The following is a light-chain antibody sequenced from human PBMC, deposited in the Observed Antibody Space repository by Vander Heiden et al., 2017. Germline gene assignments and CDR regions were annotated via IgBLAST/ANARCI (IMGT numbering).Light chain of an antibody. CDR3: LQYGSTPFT. V-gene: IGKV3D-20*01. CDR2: DAS. Sequence: VLTQSPATLSLSPGARATLSCGASQSVSRNYIAWYQQKSGLPPRLVIYDASTRASGIPDRFSGSGSGTEFTLTINRLEPEDLAVFYCLQYGSTPFTFGGGTTLEIK. CDR1: QSVSRNY. J-gene: IGKJ4*01.